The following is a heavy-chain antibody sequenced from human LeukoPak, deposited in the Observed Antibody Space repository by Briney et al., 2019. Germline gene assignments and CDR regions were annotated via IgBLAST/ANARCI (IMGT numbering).Heavy chain of an antibody. D-gene: IGHD3-22*01. J-gene: IGHJ3*02. Sequence: RASQTLSLTCTVSGGSISSGDYYWGWIRQPPGKGLEWIGYIYYSGSTYYNPSLKSRVTISVDTSKTRFSLKLSSVTAADTAVYYCATHSSGYDSGNDAFDIWGQGTMVTVSS. CDR3: ATHSSGYDSGNDAFDI. CDR1: GGSISSGDYY. V-gene: IGHV4-30-4*08. CDR2: IYYSGST.